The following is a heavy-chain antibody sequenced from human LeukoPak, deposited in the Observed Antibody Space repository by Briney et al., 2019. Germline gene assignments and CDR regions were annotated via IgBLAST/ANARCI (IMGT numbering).Heavy chain of an antibody. D-gene: IGHD5/OR15-5a*01. V-gene: IGHV1-8*01. CDR1: GYTFTSYD. CDR3: ARGWISGAVSEHYFEN. Sequence: ASVKVSCKASGYTFTSYDINWVRQAPGQGLEWIGWMGPRNGYTGSAQRFQGRITMTRDTSISTAYMELSSLTSDDTAVYYCARGWISGAVSEHYFENWGQGTLVTVSS. J-gene: IGHJ4*02. CDR2: MGPRNGYT.